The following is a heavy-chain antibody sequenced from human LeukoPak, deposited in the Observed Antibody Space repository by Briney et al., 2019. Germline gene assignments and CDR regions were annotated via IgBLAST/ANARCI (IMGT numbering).Heavy chain of an antibody. V-gene: IGHV1-69*05. CDR3: ARGSPAEYYFDY. J-gene: IGHJ4*02. CDR2: IIPIFGTA. CDR1: GGTFSIYA. Sequence: GASVKVSCKASGGTFSIYAISWVRQAPGQGLEWMGGIIPIFGTANYAQKFQGRVTITTDESTSTAYMELSSLRSEDTAVYYCARGSPAEYYFDYWGQGTLVTVSS. D-gene: IGHD1-14*01.